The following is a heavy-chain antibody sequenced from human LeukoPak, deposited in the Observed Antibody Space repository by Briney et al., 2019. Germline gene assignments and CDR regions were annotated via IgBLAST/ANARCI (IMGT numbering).Heavy chain of an antibody. CDR3: AKDHGSLGLPLDY. V-gene: IGHV3-23*01. J-gene: IGHJ4*02. CDR1: GFTFSNYA. CDR2: ISISGGST. Sequence: PGGSLRLSCAASGFTFSNYAMNWVRQAPGKGLEWVSGISISGGSTFYADPVKGRFTISRDNSKNTLSLQMNSLRAEDTAVYYCAKDHGSLGLPLDYWGQGTLVTVSS. D-gene: IGHD1-26*01.